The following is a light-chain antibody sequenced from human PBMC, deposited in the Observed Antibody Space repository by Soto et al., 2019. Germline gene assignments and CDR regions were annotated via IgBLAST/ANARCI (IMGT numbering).Light chain of an antibody. V-gene: IGKV3D-20*02. Sequence: EIVLTQSPGTLSLSPGGRATLSCRASQSVSSSSLSWYQHKPGQAPRLLIYTASSRATGIPARFTGSGSGTDFTLTISSLEPEDFAVYYCQQRSTWPPWTFGQGTKVDIK. CDR3: QQRSTWPPWT. J-gene: IGKJ1*01. CDR2: TAS. CDR1: QSVSSSS.